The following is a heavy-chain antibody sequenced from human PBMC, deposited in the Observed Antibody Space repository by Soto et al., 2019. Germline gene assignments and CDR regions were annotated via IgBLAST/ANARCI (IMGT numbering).Heavy chain of an antibody. Sequence: PSETLSLTCTVSGGSISSYYWSWIRQPAGKGLGWIGRIYTSGSTNYNPSLKSRVTMSVDTSKNQFSLKLSSVTAADTAVYYCARETGSGYLGNWYNWFDPWGQGTLVTVSS. D-gene: IGHD3-22*01. J-gene: IGHJ5*02. CDR2: IYTSGST. CDR3: ARETGSGYLGNWYNWFDP. V-gene: IGHV4-4*07. CDR1: GGSISSYY.